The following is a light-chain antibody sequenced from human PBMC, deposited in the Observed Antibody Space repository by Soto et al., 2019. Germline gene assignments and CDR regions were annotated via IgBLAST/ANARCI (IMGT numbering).Light chain of an antibody. V-gene: IGLV2-8*01. CDR2: EVT. Sequence: QSVLTQPPSASVSPGQSVTISCTGTSSDVGGYNYVSWYQQHPGKAPKLMIYEVTKRPSGVPDRFSGSKSGNTASLTVSGLQAEDEADYYCSSHAGVNNVVFGGGTQLTVL. CDR3: SSHAGVNNVV. CDR1: SSDVGGYNY. J-gene: IGLJ3*02.